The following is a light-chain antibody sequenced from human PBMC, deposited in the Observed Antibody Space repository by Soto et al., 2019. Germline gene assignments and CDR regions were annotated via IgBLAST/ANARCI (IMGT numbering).Light chain of an antibody. Sequence: DIQMTQSPSSLSASVGDSVTITCQASQDINNYLNWYQQKPGNAPKLLIYDASNLETGVPSRFSGSGSGTDFTFTIGSLQPEDIATYYCQQYEDIPWTFGHGTQVQIK. CDR1: QDINNY. V-gene: IGKV1-33*01. CDR3: QQYEDIPWT. CDR2: DAS. J-gene: IGKJ1*01.